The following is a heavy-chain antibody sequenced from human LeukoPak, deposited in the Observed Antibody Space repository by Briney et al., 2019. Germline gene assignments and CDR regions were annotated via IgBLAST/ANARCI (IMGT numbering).Heavy chain of an antibody. Sequence: SETLSLTCTVSGGSISSYYWSWIRQPPGKGLEWIGYIYYSGSTNYNPSLKSRVTISVDTSKNQFSLKLSSVTAADTAVYYCALLGILERLGDYWGQGTLVTVSS. J-gene: IGHJ4*02. D-gene: IGHD3-3*01. CDR3: ALLGILERLGDY. CDR1: GGSISSYY. V-gene: IGHV4-59*01. CDR2: IYYSGST.